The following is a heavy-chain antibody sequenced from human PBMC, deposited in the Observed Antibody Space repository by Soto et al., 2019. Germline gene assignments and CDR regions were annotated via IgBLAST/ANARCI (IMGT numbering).Heavy chain of an antibody. Sequence: QLQLQESGPGLVKPSETLSLTCTVSADSISSSNYYWGWIRQPPGKGLEGIGSIYYSGGTYYNPSLKSRVTISVDTSKNQFSLKLSSVTAADTAVYYCVRHFLRYYYYYGMDVWGQGTTVTVSS. J-gene: IGHJ6*02. CDR2: IYYSGGT. CDR3: VRHFLRYYYYYGMDV. CDR1: ADSISSSNYY. V-gene: IGHV4-39*01.